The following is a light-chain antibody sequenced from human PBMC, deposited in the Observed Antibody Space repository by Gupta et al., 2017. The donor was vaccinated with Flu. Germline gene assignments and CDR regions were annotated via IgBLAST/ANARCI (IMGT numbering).Light chain of an antibody. CDR2: SNN. Sequence: QSVLTQPPSVSGAPGQRVTISCTGDSSNIGAGYDVHWYQQLPGAAPKLLIFSNNRRPSGVPDPFSGSKSGTSASLAITGLQAEDEADYFCQSYDSSLSGVFGGGTKLTVL. V-gene: IGLV1-40*01. CDR3: QSYDSSLSGV. J-gene: IGLJ3*02. CDR1: SSNIGAGYD.